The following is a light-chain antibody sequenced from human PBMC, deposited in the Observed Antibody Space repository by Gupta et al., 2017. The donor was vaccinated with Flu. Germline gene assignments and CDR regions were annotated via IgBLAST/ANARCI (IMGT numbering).Light chain of an antibody. CDR1: DSNIGNNY. J-gene: IGLJ3*02. CDR2: ENN. V-gene: IGLV1-51*02. CDR3: GTWDTSLSAVV. Sequence: SVFTQPPSASAAPGQKVTISCSGSDSNIGNNYVSWYQQLPGAAPKLLIYENNNRPSEIPDRFSGSKSGTSATLGITGLQTGDEADYFCGTWDTSLSAVVFGGGTKMTVL.